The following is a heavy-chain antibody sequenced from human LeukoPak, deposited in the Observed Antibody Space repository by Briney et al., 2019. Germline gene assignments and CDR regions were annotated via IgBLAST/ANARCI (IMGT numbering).Heavy chain of an antibody. J-gene: IGHJ5*02. Sequence: ASLKVSCKASGYTFTSYDINWVRQATGQRLVWMGWMNSHSGNTGSTQTLQGRVTMTRNTSISTAYMELSSLRSEDRAVYYGARVPVKRKNVEATTYWFDPWGQGTLVTVSS. CDR1: GYTFTSYD. V-gene: IGHV1-8*01. CDR3: ARVPVKRKNVEATTYWFDP. D-gene: IGHD1-26*01. CDR2: MNSHSGNT.